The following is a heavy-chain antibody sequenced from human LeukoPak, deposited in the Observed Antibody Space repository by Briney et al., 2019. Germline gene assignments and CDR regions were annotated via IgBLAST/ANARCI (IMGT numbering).Heavy chain of an antibody. D-gene: IGHD3-10*01. CDR3: ARVPIIRGVIED. V-gene: IGHV4-31*03. CDR2: IYDSGST. CDR1: GGSISRGGDY. J-gene: IGHJ4*02. Sequence: SETLSLTCTVSGGSISRGGDYWSWIRQHPGKGLEWIGYIYDSGSTYYNPSLRSRVTISSDTSNSQFSLNLSSVTAADTAVFYCARVPIIRGVIEDWGQGTLVSVSS.